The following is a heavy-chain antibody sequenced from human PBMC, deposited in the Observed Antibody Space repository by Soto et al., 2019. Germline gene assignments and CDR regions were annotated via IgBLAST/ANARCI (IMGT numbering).Heavy chain of an antibody. CDR3: ARDPYGSGSSPEDNWFDP. Sequence: LSLTCAISGDSVSSNSAAWNWIRQSPSRGLEWLGRTYYRSKWYNDYAVSVKSRITINPDTSKNQFSLQLNSVTPEDTAVYYCARDPYGSGSSPEDNWFDPWGQGTLVTVSS. V-gene: IGHV6-1*01. J-gene: IGHJ5*02. D-gene: IGHD3-10*01. CDR1: GDSVSSNSAA. CDR2: TYYRSKWYN.